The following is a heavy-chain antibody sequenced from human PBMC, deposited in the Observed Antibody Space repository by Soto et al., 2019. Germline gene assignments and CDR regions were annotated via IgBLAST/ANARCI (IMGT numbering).Heavy chain of an antibody. CDR1: GFTFSSYA. Sequence: PGGSLRLSCAASGFTFSSYAMHWVRQAPGKGLEWVAVISYDGSNKYYADSVKGRFTISRDNSKNTLYLQMNSLRAEDTAVYYCARDRVVVAATLYYYYGMDVWGQGTTVTVSS. CDR3: ARDRVVVAATLYYYYGMDV. J-gene: IGHJ6*02. CDR2: ISYDGSNK. V-gene: IGHV3-30-3*01. D-gene: IGHD2-15*01.